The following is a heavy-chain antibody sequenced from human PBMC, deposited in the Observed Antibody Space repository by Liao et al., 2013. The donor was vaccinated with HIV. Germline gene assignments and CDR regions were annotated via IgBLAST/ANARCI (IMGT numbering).Heavy chain of an antibody. Sequence: QVQLQASGPGLVKPSETLSLTCTVSGGSISSFYWSWIRHPAGKGLEWIGSIYYSGSTYYNPSLKSRVTISVDTSKNQFSLKLSSVTAADTAVYYCARVQYNWNVRAFDIWGQGTMVTVSS. CDR1: GGSISSFY. J-gene: IGHJ3*02. V-gene: IGHV4-4*07. CDR3: ARVQYNWNVRAFDI. D-gene: IGHD1-20*01. CDR2: IYYSGST.